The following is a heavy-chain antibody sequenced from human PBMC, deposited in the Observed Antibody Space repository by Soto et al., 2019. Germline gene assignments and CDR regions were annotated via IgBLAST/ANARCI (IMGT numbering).Heavy chain of an antibody. D-gene: IGHD6-19*01. CDR3: ARRRGSSGWKTNFDY. CDR2: INSDGSST. Sequence: EVQLVESGGGLIQPGGSLRLSCAASGFTFSSYWMHWVRQAPGKGLVWVSRINSDGSSTTYADSVKGRFSISRDNAKNTLYLQMNSLRAEDTAVYYCARRRGSSGWKTNFDYWGREPWSPSPQ. V-gene: IGHV3-74*01. CDR1: GFTFSSYW. J-gene: IGHJ4*02.